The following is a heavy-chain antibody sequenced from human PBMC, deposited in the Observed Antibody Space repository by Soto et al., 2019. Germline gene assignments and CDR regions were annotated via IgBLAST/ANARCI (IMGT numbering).Heavy chain of an antibody. CDR1: GGSISSNY. V-gene: IGHV4-59*01. CDR2: MYYSGST. J-gene: IGHJ4*02. Sequence: PSETLSLTCTVSGGSISSNYWSWVRQPPGQGLERTGDMYYSGSTNDNPYPKSEVSIPVDTTKNEVYLKLSSVTVAAADSYTCERYSSSDVDYWGQGTLVTVSS. CDR3: ERYSSSDVDY. D-gene: IGHD6-6*01.